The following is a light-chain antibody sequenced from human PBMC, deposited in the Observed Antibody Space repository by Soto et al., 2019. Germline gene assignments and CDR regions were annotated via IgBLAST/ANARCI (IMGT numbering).Light chain of an antibody. Sequence: EIVITQSTATLSVSPGERATLSCSASQSFSSNLAWYQHKPCQAPRLHIYGASTRATGIPARFSGSGSGTEFTLTIRSLQSEDFAVYYCQQYNNWPRTFGQGNKVEI. V-gene: IGKV3-15*01. J-gene: IGKJ1*01. CDR3: QQYNNWPRT. CDR2: GAS. CDR1: QSFSSN.